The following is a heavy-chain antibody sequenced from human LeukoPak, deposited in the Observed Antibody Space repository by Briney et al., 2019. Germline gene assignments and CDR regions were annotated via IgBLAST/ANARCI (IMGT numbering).Heavy chain of an antibody. Sequence: SVKVSCKASGGTFSSYAISWVRQAPGQGLEWMGGIIPIFGTANYAQKFQGRVTITTDESTSTAYMELSSLRSEDTAVYYCARAGDFWSGYYRSHYYYYMDVWGQGTTVTV. D-gene: IGHD3-3*01. V-gene: IGHV1-69*05. J-gene: IGHJ6*03. CDR1: GGTFSSYA. CDR2: IIPIFGTA. CDR3: ARAGDFWSGYYRSHYYYYMDV.